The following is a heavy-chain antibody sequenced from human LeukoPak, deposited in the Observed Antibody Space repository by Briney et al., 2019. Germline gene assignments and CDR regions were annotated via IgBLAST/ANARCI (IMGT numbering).Heavy chain of an antibody. Sequence: GGSLRLSCAASGFTFSNFWMSWVRQAPGKGLEWAANIKQDESEKYYVDSVKGRFTISRDNAKDSLYLQMNSLRAEDTAVYYCARLGNYGFFDYWGQGALVTVSS. CDR2: IKQDESEK. J-gene: IGHJ4*02. V-gene: IGHV3-7*01. CDR1: GFTFSNFW. CDR3: ARLGNYGFFDY. D-gene: IGHD3-10*01.